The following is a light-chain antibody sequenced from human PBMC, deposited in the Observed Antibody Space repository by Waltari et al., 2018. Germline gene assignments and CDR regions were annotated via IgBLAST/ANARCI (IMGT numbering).Light chain of an antibody. CDR3: QQDNEWPPIT. Sequence: EIVLTQSPATLSVSQGERVPLSCRASQSLYINLAWHQQKPGQAPRLLIYRASTRATGVPPRFSGSGSGTQFTLTISSLQSEDSGVYYCQQDNEWPPITFGQGTRLEIQ. CDR2: RAS. CDR1: QSLYIN. J-gene: IGKJ5*01. V-gene: IGKV3-15*01.